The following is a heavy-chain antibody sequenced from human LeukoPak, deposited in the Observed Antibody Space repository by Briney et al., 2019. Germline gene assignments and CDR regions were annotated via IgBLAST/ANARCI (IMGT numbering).Heavy chain of an antibody. CDR1: GFTFTDYW. Sequence: GGSLRLSCAASGFTFTDYWMSWVRQAPGKGLEWVANIKHDGGEKYYVDSVKGRFTISRDNAKNSVYLQMNSLRAEDTAVYYCARSYSPFDYWGQGTLVTVSS. V-gene: IGHV3-7*05. CDR2: IKHDGGEK. D-gene: IGHD6-13*01. J-gene: IGHJ4*02. CDR3: ARSYSPFDY.